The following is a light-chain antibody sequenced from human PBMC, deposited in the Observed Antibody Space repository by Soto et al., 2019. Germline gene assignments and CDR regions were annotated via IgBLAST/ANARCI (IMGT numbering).Light chain of an antibody. CDR1: AESRKY. Sequence: SYELTQAPSVSVSPGQTARITCSGDAESRKYTYWYQQKSGQAPVLVIYADSKRPSGIPERFSGSKSGTMATLTISGAQVEDEADYYCFSMDNSAIHRAFGGGTKLTVL. J-gene: IGLJ2*01. CDR3: FSMDNSAIHRA. CDR2: ADS. V-gene: IGLV3-10*01.